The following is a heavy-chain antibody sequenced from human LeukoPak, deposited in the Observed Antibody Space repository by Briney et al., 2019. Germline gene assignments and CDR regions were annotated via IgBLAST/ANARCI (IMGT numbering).Heavy chain of an antibody. CDR1: GFTFSNYA. V-gene: IGHV3-23*01. D-gene: IGHD1-26*01. J-gene: IGHJ4*02. Sequence: GGSLRLSCAASGFTFSNYAMSWVRQAPGKGLEWVSRINAGGGTTHYADSLKGRFTISRNNAKNTLHLQMNSLRAEDTALYHCAKDLFSGEFFSPRKVGANPPPYLGQATLVIVSS. CDR2: INAGGGTT. CDR3: AKDLFSGEFFSPRKVGANPPPY.